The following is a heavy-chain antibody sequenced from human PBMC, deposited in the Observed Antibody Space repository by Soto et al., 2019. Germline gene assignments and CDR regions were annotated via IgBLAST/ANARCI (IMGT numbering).Heavy chain of an antibody. V-gene: IGHV3-23*01. CDR3: AKEGYCSGGSCVGFDY. Sequence: GGSLRLSCAASGFTFSSYAMSWVRQAPGKGLEWVSAISGSGGSTYYADSVKGRFTISRDNSKNTLYLQMNSLRAEDTAVYYCAKEGYCSGGSCVGFDYWGQGTLVTVSS. D-gene: IGHD2-15*01. CDR1: GFTFSSYA. CDR2: ISGSGGST. J-gene: IGHJ4*02.